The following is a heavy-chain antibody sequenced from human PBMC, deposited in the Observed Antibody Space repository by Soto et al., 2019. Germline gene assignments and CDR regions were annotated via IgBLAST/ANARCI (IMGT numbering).Heavy chain of an antibody. V-gene: IGHV1-24*01. D-gene: IGHD5-12*01. CDR2: FDPEDGET. CDR1: GYTLTELS. CDR3: ARVGIVATITSYYYYGMDV. Sequence: ASVKVSCKVSGYTLTELSMHWVRQAPGKGLEWMGGFDPEDGETIYAQKFQGRVTMTEDTSTDTAYMELSRMSSDDTAVYYCARVGIVATITSYYYYGMDVWGQGTTVT. J-gene: IGHJ6*02.